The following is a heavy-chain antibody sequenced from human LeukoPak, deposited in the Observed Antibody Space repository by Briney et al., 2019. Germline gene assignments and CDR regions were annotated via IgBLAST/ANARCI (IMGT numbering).Heavy chain of an antibody. CDR1: GFTFSSYS. J-gene: IGHJ4*02. CDR3: ARGRDAAKYYYDSSGYYPDY. V-gene: IGHV3-21*01. CDR2: ISSSSSYI. Sequence: GGSLRLSCAASGFTFSSYSMNWVRQAPGKGLEWVSSISSSSSYIYYADSVKGRFTISRDNDKNSLYLQMNSLRAEDTAVYYCARGRDAAKYYYDSSGYYPDYWGQGTLVTVSS. D-gene: IGHD3-22*01.